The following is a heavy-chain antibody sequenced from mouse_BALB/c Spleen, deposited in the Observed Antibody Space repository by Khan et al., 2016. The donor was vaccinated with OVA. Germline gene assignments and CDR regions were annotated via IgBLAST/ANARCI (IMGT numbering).Heavy chain of an antibody. CDR3: ARGNYYGSNSWFGY. CDR2: ILPGSGST. Sequence: QVQLQQSGAELMKPGASVKISCKATGYTFSSYWIEWVKQRPGHGLEWIGEILPGSGSTNYNEKFKDKVTFTADTSSNTASMQLSSLTSEDSAVYYCARGNYYGSNSWFGYWGQGTLVTVSA. J-gene: IGHJ3*01. D-gene: IGHD1-1*01. V-gene: IGHV1-9*01. CDR1: GYTFSSYW.